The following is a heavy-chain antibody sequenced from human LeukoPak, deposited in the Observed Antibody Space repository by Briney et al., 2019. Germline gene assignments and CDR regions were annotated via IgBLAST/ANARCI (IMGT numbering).Heavy chain of an antibody. V-gene: IGHV1-69*04. CDR3: ARAYGGGYCGSTSCYYWFDP. D-gene: IGHD2-2*01. J-gene: IGHJ5*02. CDR2: IIPSLGTA. Sequence: SVKVSCKASGGTFSGYAVSWVRQAPGQGLEWMGRIIPSLGTANYAQKFQGRVTITADKSTNTAYMELSSLKSEDTAVYYCARAYGGGYCGSTSCYYWFDPWGQGTLVTVSS. CDR1: GGTFSGYA.